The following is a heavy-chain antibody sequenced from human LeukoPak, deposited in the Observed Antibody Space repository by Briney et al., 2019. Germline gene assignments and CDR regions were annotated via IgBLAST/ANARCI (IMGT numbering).Heavy chain of an antibody. V-gene: IGHV1-2*02. Sequence: ASVKVSCKASVYTFTGYYMHWVRQAPGQGLEWMGWINVNSGGTNYAQKFQGRVTMTRDTSISTAYMELSRLRSDDTAVYYCARIYCSSTSCYCFDYWGQGTLVTVSS. D-gene: IGHD2-2*01. J-gene: IGHJ4*02. CDR2: INVNSGGT. CDR1: VYTFTGYY. CDR3: ARIYCSSTSCYCFDY.